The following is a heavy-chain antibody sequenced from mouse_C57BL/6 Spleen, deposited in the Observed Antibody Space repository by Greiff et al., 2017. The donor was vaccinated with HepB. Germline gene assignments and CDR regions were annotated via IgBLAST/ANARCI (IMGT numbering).Heavy chain of an antibody. CDR2: ISSGDDYI. D-gene: IGHD2-4*01. J-gene: IGHJ3*01. CDR3: TIYEYDRGFAY. Sequence: DVMLVESGEGLVKPGGSLKLSCAASGFTFSSYAMSWVRQTPEKRLEWVAYISSGDDYIYYADTVKGRFTISRDNARNTLYLQMSSLKSEDTAMYYCTIYEYDRGFAYWGQGTLVTVSA. CDR1: GFTFSSYA. V-gene: IGHV5-9-1*02.